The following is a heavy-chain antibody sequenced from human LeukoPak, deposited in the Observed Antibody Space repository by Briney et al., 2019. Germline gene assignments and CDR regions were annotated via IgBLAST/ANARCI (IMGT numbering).Heavy chain of an antibody. J-gene: IGHJ5*02. V-gene: IGHV1-69*01. CDR2: IIPIFGTA. CDR3: AANIVVVPAAPRFDP. D-gene: IGHD2-2*01. Sequence: GSSVNVSCKASGGTFSSYAISWVRQATGQGLERMGGIIPIFGTANYAQKFQGRVTITADESTSTAYMELSSLRSEDTAVYYCAANIVVVPAAPRFDPWGQGTLVTVSS. CDR1: GGTFSSYA.